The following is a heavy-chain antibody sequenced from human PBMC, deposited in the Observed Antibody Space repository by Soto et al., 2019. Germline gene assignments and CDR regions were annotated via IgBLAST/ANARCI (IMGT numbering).Heavy chain of an antibody. CDR1: GGSISSGGYY. V-gene: IGHV4-31*02. Sequence: LCGGSISSGGYYWSWIRQHPGKGLEWIGYIYYSGSTYYNPSLKSRVTISVDTSKNQFSLKLSSVTAADTAVYYCARGLFETYGSGSFDYWGQGTLVTVSS. J-gene: IGHJ4*02. CDR3: ARGLFETYGSGSFDY. D-gene: IGHD3-10*01. CDR2: IYYSGST.